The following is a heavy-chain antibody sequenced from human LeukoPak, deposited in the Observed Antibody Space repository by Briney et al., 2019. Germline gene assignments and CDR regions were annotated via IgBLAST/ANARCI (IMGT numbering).Heavy chain of an antibody. J-gene: IGHJ4*02. CDR1: GFTFSNAW. Sequence: GGSLRLSCAASGFTFSNAWMTWVRQAPGKGLEWVGRIKSTTAGGTTEYAAPVKGRFTISRDDSENTLSLQMNSLKTEDTAVYYCTTGGGTINSVGNYWGQGTLVTVSS. CDR2: IKSTTAGGTT. V-gene: IGHV3-15*01. D-gene: IGHD1-14*01. CDR3: TTGGGTINSVGNY.